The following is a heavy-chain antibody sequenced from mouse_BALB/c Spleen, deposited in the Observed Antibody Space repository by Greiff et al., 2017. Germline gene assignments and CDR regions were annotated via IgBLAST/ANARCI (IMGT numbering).Heavy chain of an antibody. Sequence: EVKLVESGGGLVKPGGSLKLSCAASGFTFSSYTMSWVRQTPEKRLEWVATISSGGSYTYYPDSVKGRFTISRDNAKNTLYLQMSSLKSEDTAMYYCTRDGSSDFDFDYWGQGTTLTVSS. CDR1: GFTFSSYT. CDR3: TRDGSSDFDFDY. D-gene: IGHD1-1*01. CDR2: ISSGGSYT. V-gene: IGHV5-6-4*01. J-gene: IGHJ2*01.